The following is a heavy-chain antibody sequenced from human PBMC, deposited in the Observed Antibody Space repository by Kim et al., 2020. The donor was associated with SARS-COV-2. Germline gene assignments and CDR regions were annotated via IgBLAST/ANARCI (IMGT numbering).Heavy chain of an antibody. Sequence: ASVKVSCKASGYTFTGYYMHWVRQAPGQGLEWMGWINPNSGGTNYAQKFQGWVTMTRDTSISTAYMELSRLRSDDTAVYYCARVDKPSEMNSGYDSWGQGTLVTVSS. CDR2: INPNSGGT. CDR3: ARVDKPSEMNSGYDS. J-gene: IGHJ5*02. CDR1: GYTFTGYY. D-gene: IGHD5-12*01. V-gene: IGHV1-2*04.